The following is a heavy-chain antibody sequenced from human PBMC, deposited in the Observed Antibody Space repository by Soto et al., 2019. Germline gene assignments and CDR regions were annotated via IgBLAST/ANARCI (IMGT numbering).Heavy chain of an antibody. Sequence: QVQLVQSGAEVKKPGASVKVSCKASGYTFTYYSIHWVRQAPGQRLEWMGWINAGNGNTKYSQKFQGRVTITRDTSASTAYMELSSLRSEDTAVYYCARGDYYDIHDYWGQGTLVTVSS. V-gene: IGHV1-3*01. CDR1: GYTFTYYS. J-gene: IGHJ4*02. D-gene: IGHD3-22*01. CDR2: INAGNGNT. CDR3: ARGDYYDIHDY.